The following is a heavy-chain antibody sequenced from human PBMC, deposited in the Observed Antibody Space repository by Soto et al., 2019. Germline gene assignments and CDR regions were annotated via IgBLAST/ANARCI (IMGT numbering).Heavy chain of an antibody. CDR3: ARGGRGYAGRPREYYFDY. J-gene: IGHJ4*02. CDR1: GGSISSYY. Sequence: SETLSLTCTVSGGSISSYYWSWIRQPPGKGLEWNGYIYYSGSTNYNPSLKSRVTISVDTSKIQFSLKLSSVTAADTAVYYCARGGRGYAGRPREYYFDYWGQGTLVTVSS. V-gene: IGHV4-59*01. D-gene: IGHD3-10*01. CDR2: IYYSGST.